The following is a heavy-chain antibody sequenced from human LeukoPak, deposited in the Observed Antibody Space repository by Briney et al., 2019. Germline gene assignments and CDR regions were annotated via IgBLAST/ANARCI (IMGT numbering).Heavy chain of an antibody. D-gene: IGHD4-17*01. V-gene: IGHV1-3*01. J-gene: IGHJ3*02. Sequence: ASVKVSCKASEYTFTRHTIHWVRRAPGQRLEWMGWINAGNGDTKYSQNFQGTVSITRDTSASTAYMELSSLRSEDTAVYYCARETSVTQNDAFDIWGQGTMVTVSS. CDR1: EYTFTRHT. CDR3: ARETSVTQNDAFDI. CDR2: INAGNGDT.